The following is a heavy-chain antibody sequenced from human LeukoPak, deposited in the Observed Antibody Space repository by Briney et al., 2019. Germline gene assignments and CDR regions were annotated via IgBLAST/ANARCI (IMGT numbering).Heavy chain of an antibody. V-gene: IGHV3-11*01. CDR3: ARDPLGYCSSTSCTDV. CDR2: ISSSGSTI. J-gene: IGHJ6*02. Sequence: GGSLRLSCAASGFTFSDYSMSWIRQAPGKGLEWVSYISSSGSTIYYADSVKGRFTISRDNAKNSLYLQMNSLRAEDTAVYYCARDPLGYCSSTSCTDVWGQGTTVTVSS. D-gene: IGHD2-2*01. CDR1: GFTFSDYS.